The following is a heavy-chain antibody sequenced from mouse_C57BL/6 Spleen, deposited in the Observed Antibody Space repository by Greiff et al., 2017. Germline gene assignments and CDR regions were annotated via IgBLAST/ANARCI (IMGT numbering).Heavy chain of an antibody. CDR3: ASRYDYDADWYFDV. CDR2: ISSGSSTI. D-gene: IGHD2-4*01. V-gene: IGHV5-17*01. Sequence: EVKVVESGGGLVKPGGSLKLSCAASGFTFSDYGMHWVRQAPEKGLEWVAYISSGSSTIYYADTVKGRFTISRDNAKNTLFLQMTSLRSEDTAMYYCASRYDYDADWYFDVWGTGTTVTVSS. J-gene: IGHJ1*03. CDR1: GFTFSDYG.